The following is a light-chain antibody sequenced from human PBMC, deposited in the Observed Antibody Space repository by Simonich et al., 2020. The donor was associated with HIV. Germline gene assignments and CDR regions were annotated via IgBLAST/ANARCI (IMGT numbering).Light chain of an antibody. Sequence: DIQMTQSPSTLSASVGDRVTITCRASQSISSWLAWYQQKPGKAPKPLIYKASSLESGVPSRFSGTGSGTEFTLTISSLQPDDFATYYCQHYNSFPVTFGQGTRLEIK. CDR3: QHYNSFPVT. J-gene: IGKJ5*01. CDR1: QSISSW. CDR2: KAS. V-gene: IGKV1-5*03.